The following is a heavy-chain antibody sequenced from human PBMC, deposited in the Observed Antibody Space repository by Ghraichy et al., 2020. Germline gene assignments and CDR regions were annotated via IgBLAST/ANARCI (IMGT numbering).Heavy chain of an antibody. V-gene: IGHV4-61*01. J-gene: IGHJ4*02. Sequence: SETLSLTCTVSGGSVSSGSYYWSWIRQPPGKGLEWIGYIYYSGSTNYNPSLKSRVTISVDTSKNQFSLKLSSVTAADTAVYYCARKQIGYCSGGSCYKAFDYWGQGTLVTVSS. CDR2: IYYSGST. D-gene: IGHD2-15*01. CDR1: GGSVSSGSYY. CDR3: ARKQIGYCSGGSCYKAFDY.